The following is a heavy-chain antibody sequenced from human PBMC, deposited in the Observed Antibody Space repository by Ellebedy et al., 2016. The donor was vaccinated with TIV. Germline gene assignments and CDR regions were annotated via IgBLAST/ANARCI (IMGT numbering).Heavy chain of an antibody. D-gene: IGHD2-21*02. CDR1: GYSFTSYW. CDR3: ARGTYCGGDCYSLFDY. J-gene: IGHJ4*02. V-gene: IGHV5-51*01. CDR2: IYPGDSDT. Sequence: KVSCXGSGYSFTSYWIGWVRQMPGKGLEWMGIIYPGDSDTRYSPSFQGQVTISADKSISTAYLQWSSLKASDTAMYYCARGTYCGGDCYSLFDYWGQGTLVTVSS.